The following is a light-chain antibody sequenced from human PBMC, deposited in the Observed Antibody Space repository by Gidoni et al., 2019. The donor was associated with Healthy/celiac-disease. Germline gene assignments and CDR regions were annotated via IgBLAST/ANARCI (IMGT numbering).Light chain of an antibody. V-gene: IGLV3-1*01. CDR3: QAWDSSTVV. CDR2: QDS. Sequence: SYELTQPHSVSVSPGQTASITCPGDKLGDKYACWYQQKPGQSPVLVIYQDSKRPSGIPGRFSGSNSGNTATLTIGGTQAMDEADYYCQAWDSSTVVFGGGTTLTVL. CDR1: KLGDKY. J-gene: IGLJ2*01.